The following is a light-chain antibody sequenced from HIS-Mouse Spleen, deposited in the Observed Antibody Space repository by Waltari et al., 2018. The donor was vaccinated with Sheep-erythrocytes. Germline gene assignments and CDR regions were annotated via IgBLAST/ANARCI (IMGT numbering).Light chain of an antibody. CDR3: QAWDSSTAWNVV. J-gene: IGLJ2*01. V-gene: IGLV3-1*01. Sequence: SYELTQPPSVSVSPGQTASITCSGDNSGDKYACWYQQTPGQSPVLVTYQDSKRPYGVPGRFYGCNAGKTATLTISGTEAMDEADYDCQAWDSSTAWNVVFGGGTKLTVL. CDR1: NSGDKY. CDR2: QDS.